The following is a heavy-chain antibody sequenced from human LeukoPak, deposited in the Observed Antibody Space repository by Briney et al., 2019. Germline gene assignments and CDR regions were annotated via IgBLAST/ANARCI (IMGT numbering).Heavy chain of an antibody. CDR1: GFTFSGYW. V-gene: IGHV3-74*01. CDR2: IRSDGSIT. D-gene: IGHD3-16*01. J-gene: IGHJ4*02. CDR3: AYDWRSSNFDN. Sequence: QAGGSLRLSCAASGFTFSGYWMHRVRQAPGKGLAWVSVIRSDGSITTYADSVKGRFTISRDTAKNTLYLQMNSLRAEDTDVYYGAYDWRSSNFDNWGQGTLVSVSS.